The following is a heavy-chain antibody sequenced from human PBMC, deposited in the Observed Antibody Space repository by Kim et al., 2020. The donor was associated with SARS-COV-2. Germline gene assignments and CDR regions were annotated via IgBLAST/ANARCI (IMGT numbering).Heavy chain of an antibody. V-gene: IGHV1-18*04. Sequence: ASVKVSCKASGYIFTSCGISWVRQAPGQGLEWMGWIGTGTYDGLTHYAQKFKGRVTMTTDTSTSTVYMELTTLRSDDTAVYYCARDFLLGTDIFDYWGQGTQVTVSS. CDR1: GYIFTSCG. J-gene: IGHJ4*02. CDR3: ARDFLLGTDIFDY. CDR2: IGTGTYDGLT.